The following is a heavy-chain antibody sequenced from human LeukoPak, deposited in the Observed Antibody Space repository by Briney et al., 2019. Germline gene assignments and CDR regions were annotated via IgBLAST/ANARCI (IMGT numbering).Heavy chain of an antibody. CDR3: ARSYDTNFDY. V-gene: IGHV4-59*01. D-gene: IGHD3-3*01. CDR1: GGSIRSYY. CDR2: IYFSGST. J-gene: IGHJ4*02. Sequence: SSQTLSLTCTVSGGSIRSYYWSWIRQPPGKGLEWIGYIYFSGSTSYSPSLKSRVTISVDRSKNQFSLKLSSVAAADTAVYYCARSYDTNFDYWGQGTLVTVSS.